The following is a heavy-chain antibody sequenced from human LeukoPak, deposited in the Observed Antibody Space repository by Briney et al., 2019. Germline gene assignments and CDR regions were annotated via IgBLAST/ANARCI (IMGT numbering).Heavy chain of an antibody. CDR2: INSDGINT. V-gene: IGHV3-74*01. J-gene: IGHJ5*02. D-gene: IGHD3-22*01. CDR3: ARDLGQYYDTSDNWFDP. Sequence: HPGGSLRLSCAASGFTFSNYWMHWVRQAPGKGLVWVSRINSDGINTSYADSVKGRFTISRDNAKNPLNLQMNSLRAEDTAVYYCARDLGQYYDTSDNWFDPWGQGTLVTVSS. CDR1: GFTFSNYW.